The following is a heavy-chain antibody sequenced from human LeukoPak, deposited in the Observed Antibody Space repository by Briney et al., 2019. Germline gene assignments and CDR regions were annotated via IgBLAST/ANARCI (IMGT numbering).Heavy chain of an antibody. J-gene: IGHJ4*02. Sequence: SETLSLTCAVYGGSFSGYYWSWIRQPPGKGLEWIGYIYYSGSTNYNPSLKSRVTISVDTSKNQFSLKLSSVTAADTAVYYCARDVPAASYFDYWGQGTLVTVSS. CDR1: GGSFSGYY. CDR3: ARDVPAASYFDY. D-gene: IGHD2-2*01. CDR2: IYYSGST. V-gene: IGHV4-59*01.